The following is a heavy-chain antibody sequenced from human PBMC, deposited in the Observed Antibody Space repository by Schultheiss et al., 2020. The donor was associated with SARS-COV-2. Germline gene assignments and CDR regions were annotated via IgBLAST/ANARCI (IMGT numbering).Heavy chain of an antibody. V-gene: IGHV1-2*02. CDR1: GYTFTGYY. CDR2: VNPNSGAT. D-gene: IGHD1-26*01. CDR3: ARDLRRTYGSDAFDI. J-gene: IGHJ3*02. Sequence: ASVKVSCKASGYTFTGYYIHWVRQAPGQGLEWMGCVNPNSGATNYAQTFQGRVTMTRDTSNNTAYMELSSLRSEDTAVYYCARDLRRTYGSDAFDIWGQGTMVTVSS.